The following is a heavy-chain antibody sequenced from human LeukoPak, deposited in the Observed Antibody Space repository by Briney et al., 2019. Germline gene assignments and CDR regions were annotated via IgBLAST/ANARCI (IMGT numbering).Heavy chain of an antibody. D-gene: IGHD3-10*01. CDR3: ARVNSFITVVRGVTPDYFDY. CDR1: GGSLSSSNW. J-gene: IGHJ4*02. CDR2: INHSRST. V-gene: IGHV4-4*02. Sequence: SETLSLTCAVSGGSLSSSNWWCGVRQPPGKGVEWIGEINHSRSTNYNPSLKGRVTISVDKAKNQFSLKLSCVTAADTAVYYCARVNSFITVVRGVTPDYFDYWGQGTLVTVSS.